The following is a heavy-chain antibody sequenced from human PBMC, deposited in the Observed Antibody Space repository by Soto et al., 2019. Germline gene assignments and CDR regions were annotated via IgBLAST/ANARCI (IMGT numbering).Heavy chain of an antibody. Sequence: PGGSLRLSCTASGFTFSNYAMSWVRQAPGKGLEWVSAITRTDSTYYADSVKGRFTISRDNSRNTLYLQMNSLGAEDAALCYCAKALVGEVGATDYWGQGTLVTVSS. J-gene: IGHJ4*02. V-gene: IGHV3-23*01. CDR3: AKALVGEVGATDY. D-gene: IGHD1-26*01. CDR1: GFTFSNYA. CDR2: ITRTDST.